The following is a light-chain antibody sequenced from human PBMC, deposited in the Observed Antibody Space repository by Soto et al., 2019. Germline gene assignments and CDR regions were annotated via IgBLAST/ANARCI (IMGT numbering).Light chain of an antibody. CDR2: DNS. V-gene: IGLV1-40*01. CDR3: QSYDSSLSGSV. Sequence: QPVLTQPPSVSGAPGQRVTISCSGTNSNIGAHHAVHWYQQLPGTAPKLLIYDNSNRPSGVPDRFSGFKSGTSASLAITGLQAEDEADYYCQSYDSSLSGSVFGGGTKVTVL. J-gene: IGLJ2*01. CDR1: NSNIGAHHA.